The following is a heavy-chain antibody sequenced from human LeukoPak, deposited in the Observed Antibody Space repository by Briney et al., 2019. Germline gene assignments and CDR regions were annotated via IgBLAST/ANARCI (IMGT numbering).Heavy chain of an antibody. D-gene: IGHD3-3*01. V-gene: IGHV4-39*01. CDR2: IYYSGST. CDR3: ARQLTYYDFWSGQDAFDI. CDR1: GGSISSSSYY. J-gene: IGHJ3*02. Sequence: SGTLSLTCTVSGGSISSSSYYWGWIRQPPGKGLEWIGSIYYSGSTYYNPSLKSRVTISVDTSKNQFSLKLSSVTAADTAVYYCARQLTYYDFWSGQDAFDIWGQGTMVTVSS.